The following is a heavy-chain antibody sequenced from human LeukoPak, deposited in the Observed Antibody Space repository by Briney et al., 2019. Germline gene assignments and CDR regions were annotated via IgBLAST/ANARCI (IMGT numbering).Heavy chain of an antibody. CDR2: IYYSEST. J-gene: IGHJ5*02. D-gene: IGHD6-13*01. CDR1: GGSISSGDYY. CDR3: ARGGHSSSWYDRYNWFDP. Sequence: ASQTLSLTCTVSGGSISSGDYYWSWIRQPPGKGLEWIGYIYYSESTYYNPSLKSRVTISVDTSKNQFSLKLSSVTAADTAVYYCARGGHSSSWYDRYNWFDPWGQGTLVTVSS. V-gene: IGHV4-30-4*01.